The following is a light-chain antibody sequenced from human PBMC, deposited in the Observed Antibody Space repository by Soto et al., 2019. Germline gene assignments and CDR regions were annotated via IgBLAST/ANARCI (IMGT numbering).Light chain of an antibody. CDR1: QSISSN. J-gene: IGKJ1*01. CDR2: GAS. Sequence: EIVITQSPATLSGSPGERATLSCRASQSISSNLAWYQQKPGQAPRLLIYGASTRATGIPARFSGSGSGTEFTLTISSLQSEDFAVYYCQQYNNRLWTFGQGTKVDIK. CDR3: QQYNNRLWT. V-gene: IGKV3-15*01.